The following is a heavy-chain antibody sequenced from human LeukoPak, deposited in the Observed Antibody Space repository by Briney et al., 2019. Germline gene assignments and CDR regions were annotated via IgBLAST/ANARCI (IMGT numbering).Heavy chain of an antibody. J-gene: IGHJ5*02. CDR3: ARTWGYRFNP. CDR2: INSGGST. V-gene: IGHV3-53*01. Sequence: GGSLRLSCAASRFTFSRYFMSWVRQAPGKGLEWVSGINSGGSTSYTDSVKGRFTISRDNSKNTLYLQMNSLRAEDTAVYYCARTWGYRFNPWGQGTLVTVSS. D-gene: IGHD3-16*01. CDR1: RFTFSRYF.